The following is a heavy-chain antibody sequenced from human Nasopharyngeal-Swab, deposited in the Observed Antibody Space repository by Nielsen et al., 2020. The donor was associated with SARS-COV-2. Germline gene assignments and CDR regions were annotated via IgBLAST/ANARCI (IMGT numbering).Heavy chain of an antibody. J-gene: IGHJ4*02. CDR3: ARVGNRGSSSWYDY. D-gene: IGHD6-13*01. CDR2: INSDGSST. Sequence: GESLKISCAASGFTFSSYWMHWVRQAPGKGLVWVSRINSDGSSTSYADSVKGRFTISRDNAKNSLYLQMNSLRDEDTAVYYCARVGNRGSSSWYDYWGQGTLVTVSS. CDR1: GFTFSSYW. V-gene: IGHV3-74*01.